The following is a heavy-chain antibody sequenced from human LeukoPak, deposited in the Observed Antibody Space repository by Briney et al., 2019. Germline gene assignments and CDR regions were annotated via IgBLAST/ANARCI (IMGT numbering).Heavy chain of an antibody. CDR3: ASLRYSSSWTFDY. J-gene: IGHJ4*02. CDR2: ISSSGSTI. Sequence: GGSLRLSCAGSGFTFSSYSMNWVRQAPGKGLEWVSYISSSGSTIYYADSVKGRFTISRDNAKNSLYLQMNSLRAEDTAVYYCASLRYSSSWTFDYWGQGTLVTVSS. CDR1: GFTFSSYS. V-gene: IGHV3-48*04. D-gene: IGHD6-13*01.